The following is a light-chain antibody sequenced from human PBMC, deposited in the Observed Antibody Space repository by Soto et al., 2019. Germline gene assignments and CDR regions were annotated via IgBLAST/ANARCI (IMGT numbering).Light chain of an antibody. Sequence: QSALTLPPSASGSPGQSVTISCTGTSSDVGGYDFVSWYQQHPGKAPKLMIYEVTKRPSGVPDRFSGSKSGNTASLTVSGLQAEDEADYYCTSYAGSNNVLFGGGTKLTVL. V-gene: IGLV2-8*01. CDR2: EVT. J-gene: IGLJ2*01. CDR1: SSDVGGYDF. CDR3: TSYAGSNNVL.